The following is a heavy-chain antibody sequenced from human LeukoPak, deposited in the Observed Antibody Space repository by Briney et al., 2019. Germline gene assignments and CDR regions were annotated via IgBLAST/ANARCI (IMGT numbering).Heavy chain of an antibody. D-gene: IGHD6-19*01. V-gene: IGHV3-7*01. CDR3: ARPYSSGWDPIDY. CDR2: IEQDGSEK. J-gene: IGHJ4*02. Sequence: PGGSLRLSCAASGFTFSSYWMSWVRQAPGKGLEWVANIEQDGSEKYYVDSVKGRFTISRDNAKNSLYLQMNSLRAEDTAVYYCARPYSSGWDPIDYWGQGTLVTVSA. CDR1: GFTFSSYW.